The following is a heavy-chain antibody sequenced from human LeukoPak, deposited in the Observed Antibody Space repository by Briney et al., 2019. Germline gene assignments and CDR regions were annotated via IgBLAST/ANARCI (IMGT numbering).Heavy chain of an antibody. V-gene: IGHV1-18*04. CDR1: GYAFTTYG. Sequence: ASVKVSCKASGYAFTTYGISWVRQAPGQGLEWMGWISAYNGNTKYAQKLQGRVTMTIDTPTSTAYMELRSLRSDDTAVYYCARDRGAVAGTENWFDPWGQGTLVTVSS. CDR2: ISAYNGNT. D-gene: IGHD6-19*01. J-gene: IGHJ5*02. CDR3: ARDRGAVAGTENWFDP.